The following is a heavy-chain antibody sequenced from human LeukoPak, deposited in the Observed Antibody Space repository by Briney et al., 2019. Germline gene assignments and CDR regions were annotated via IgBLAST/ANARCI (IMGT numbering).Heavy chain of an antibody. CDR2: IKQDGSEK. CDR1: GFTFNRHW. D-gene: IGHD3-10*01. CDR3: ARPYYYSSGSLPY. V-gene: IGHV3-7*01. J-gene: IGHJ4*02. Sequence: GGSLRLSCAASGFTFNRHWMSWVRQAPGKGLEWVANIKQDGSEKYYVDSVKGRFTISRDNAKNSLFLQMNSLRAEDTAVYYCARPYYYSSGSLPYWGQGTLVTVSS.